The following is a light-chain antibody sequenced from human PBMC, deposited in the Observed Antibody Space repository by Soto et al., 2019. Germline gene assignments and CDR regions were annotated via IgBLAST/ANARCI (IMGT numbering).Light chain of an antibody. CDR1: RSDIGGYNY. CDR3: SSYTSSTTFV. Sequence: SLLTQPASVSGSSGQSITISCPGARSDIGGYNYVSWYQQHPGKAPKLLISDVTNRPSGVSNRFSGSKSANTASLTISGLQAEDEAEYYCSSYTSSTTFVFGPGTKVTVL. J-gene: IGLJ1*01. V-gene: IGLV2-14*03. CDR2: DVT.